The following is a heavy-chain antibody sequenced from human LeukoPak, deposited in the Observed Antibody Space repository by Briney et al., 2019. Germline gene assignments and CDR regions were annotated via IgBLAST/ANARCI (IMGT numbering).Heavy chain of an antibody. J-gene: IGHJ4*02. V-gene: IGHV1-46*01. Sequence: ASAKVSCKASGFTFTSYYMHWVRQAPGQGLESMGIINPSGGGTSYAQRFQGRVTMTRDTSTSTVYMELSSLRSEDTAVYYCARVRGCGGDCYYFDYWGQGTLVTVSS. CDR3: ARVRGCGGDCYYFDY. CDR1: GFTFTSYY. CDR2: INPSGGGT. D-gene: IGHD2-21*02.